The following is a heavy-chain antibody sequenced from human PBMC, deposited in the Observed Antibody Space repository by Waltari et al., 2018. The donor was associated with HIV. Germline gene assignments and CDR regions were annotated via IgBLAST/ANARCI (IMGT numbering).Heavy chain of an antibody. CDR2: IYYSGST. J-gene: IGHJ2*01. CDR1: GGSISSYY. D-gene: IGHD6-19*01. V-gene: IGHV4-59*01. Sequence: QVQLQESGPGLVKPSETLSLTCTVSGGSISSYYWSWIRQPPGKGLEWIGYIYYSGSTNYNPSLKSRVTISVDTSKNQFSLKLSSVTAADTAVYYCARDPTVADDYWYFDLWGR. CDR3: ARDPTVADDYWYFDL.